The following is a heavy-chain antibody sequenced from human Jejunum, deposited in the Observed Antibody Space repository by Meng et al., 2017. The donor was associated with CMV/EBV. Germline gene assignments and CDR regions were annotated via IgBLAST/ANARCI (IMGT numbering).Heavy chain of an antibody. CDR2: IYYSGST. Sequence: GSISSSSYYGGWIRQPPGKGLEWIGSIYYSGSTYYNPSLKSRVTISVDTSKNQFSLKLSSVTAADTAVYYCARGITIFRNWYFDLWGRGTLVTVSS. CDR3: ARGITIFRNWYFDL. J-gene: IGHJ2*01. CDR1: GSISSSSYY. V-gene: IGHV4-39*01. D-gene: IGHD3-3*01.